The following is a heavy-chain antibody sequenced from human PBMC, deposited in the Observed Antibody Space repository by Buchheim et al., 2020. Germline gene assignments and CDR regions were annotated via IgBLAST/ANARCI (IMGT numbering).Heavy chain of an antibody. V-gene: IGHV3-30*03. Sequence: VQLVESGGGLVQPGGSLRLSCTASGFTFSTHSMNWVRQAPGKGLEVVAFMSYNGDNKYYGDFVQGRFTISRDNSKNTVYLQMNSLRSEDTAVYYCARPYRSGWYPENWFDPWGQGTL. CDR1: GFTFSTHS. J-gene: IGHJ5*02. CDR2: MSYNGDNK. CDR3: ARPYRSGWYPENWFDP. D-gene: IGHD6-19*01.